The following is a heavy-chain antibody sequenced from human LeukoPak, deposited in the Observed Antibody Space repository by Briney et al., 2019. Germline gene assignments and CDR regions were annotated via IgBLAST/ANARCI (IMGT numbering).Heavy chain of an antibody. Sequence: PSETLSLTCTVSSGSISAYSWSWIRQPAGKGLEWIGRIYTSGSTNYNPSLKSRVTMSADRSENQFSLKLSSVTAADTAVYYCVRWGGTAFDYWGQGTLVTVPS. V-gene: IGHV4-4*07. CDR3: VRWGGTAFDY. D-gene: IGHD3-16*01. CDR2: IYTSGST. CDR1: SGSISAYS. J-gene: IGHJ4*02.